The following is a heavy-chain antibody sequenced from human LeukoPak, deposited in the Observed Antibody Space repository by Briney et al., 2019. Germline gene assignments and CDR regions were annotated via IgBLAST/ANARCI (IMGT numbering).Heavy chain of an antibody. CDR3: ARDRLGEVREGFDP. V-gene: IGHV1-69*05. CDR2: IIPIFGTA. Sequence: ASVKVSCKASGGTFSSYAISWVRQAPGQGPEWMGGIIPIFGTANYAQKFQGRVTIITDESTSTAYMELSSLRSEDTAVYYCARDRLGEVREGFDPWGQGTLVTVSS. J-gene: IGHJ5*02. CDR1: GGTFSSYA. D-gene: IGHD3-10*01.